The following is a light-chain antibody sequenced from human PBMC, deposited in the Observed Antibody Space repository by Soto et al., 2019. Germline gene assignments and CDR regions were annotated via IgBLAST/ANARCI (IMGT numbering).Light chain of an antibody. V-gene: IGKV1-39*01. CDR3: QQSYDTPDT. CDR2: DES. Sequence: DIQMTQSPSSLSASIGDSVTITCRASQTISTYLNWYQQKPGRAPKLLIYDESTLESGVPSRFSGSGSGIDLTLTISSLRPEDFATYFCQQSYDTPDTFGQGTKL. J-gene: IGKJ2*01. CDR1: QTISTY.